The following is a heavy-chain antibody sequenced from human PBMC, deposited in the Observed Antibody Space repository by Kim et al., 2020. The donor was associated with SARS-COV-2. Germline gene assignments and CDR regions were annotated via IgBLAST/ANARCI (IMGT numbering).Heavy chain of an antibody. CDR3: ASLGSPFDY. J-gene: IGHJ4*02. D-gene: IGHD3-10*01. V-gene: IGHV3-48*02. Sequence: TIYYADSVKGRFTISRDNAKNSLYLQMNSLRDEDTAVYYCASLGSPFDYWGQGTLVTVSS. CDR2: TI.